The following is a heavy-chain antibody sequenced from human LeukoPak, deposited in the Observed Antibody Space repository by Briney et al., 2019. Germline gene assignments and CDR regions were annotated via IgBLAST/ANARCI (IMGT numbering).Heavy chain of an antibody. V-gene: IGHV4-39*01. CDR3: ARHSGSYLKSALHI. CDR2: MYYSGST. J-gene: IGHJ3*02. CDR1: GGSISSSSYY. D-gene: IGHD1-26*01. Sequence: PSETLSLTCTVSGGSISSSSYYWGWIRQPPGKGLEWIGCMYYSGSTYYNPSLKSRVTISVDTSKNQFSLELTSVTAADTAVYYCARHSGSYLKSALHIWGQGTMVTVSS.